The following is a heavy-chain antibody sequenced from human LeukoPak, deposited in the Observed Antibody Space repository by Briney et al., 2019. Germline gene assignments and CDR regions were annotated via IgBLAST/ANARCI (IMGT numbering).Heavy chain of an antibody. D-gene: IGHD6-13*01. Sequence: SGPTLVNPTQTLTLTCTFSGFSLSTSGVGVGWIRQPPGKALEWLALIYWDDDKRYSPSLKSRLTITKDTSKNQVVLTMTNMDPVDTATYYCVHIGQQLSHYYYYMDVWGKGTTVTVSS. V-gene: IGHV2-5*02. CDR1: GFSLSTSGVG. CDR3: VHIGQQLSHYYYYMDV. CDR2: IYWDDDK. J-gene: IGHJ6*03.